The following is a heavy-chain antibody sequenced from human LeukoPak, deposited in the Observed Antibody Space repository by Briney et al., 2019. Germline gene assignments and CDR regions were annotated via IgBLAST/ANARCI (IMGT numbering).Heavy chain of an antibody. CDR1: GYTFTSYD. V-gene: IGHV1-8*01. D-gene: IGHD6-19*01. J-gene: IGHJ6*02. CDR3: ARGGDSSGWYYYFYGRDV. CDR2: MNPNSGNT. Sequence: APVKVSCKASGYTFTSYDINWVRQATGQGLEWMGWMNPNSGNTGYAQKFQGRATMTRNTSISTAYMELSSLRSEDTAVYYCARGGDSSGWYYYFYGRDVGGQGTTVTVSS.